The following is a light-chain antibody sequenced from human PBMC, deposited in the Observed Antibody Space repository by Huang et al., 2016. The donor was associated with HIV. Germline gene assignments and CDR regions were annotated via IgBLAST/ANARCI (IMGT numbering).Light chain of an antibody. CDR1: QSVSSW. CDR3: QQYNTYST. V-gene: IGKV1-5*03. Sequence: DIQMSQSPSTLSASVGDRVTITCRASQSVSSWLAWYQQNPGKAPKLLIYKASTLESGVPSRVSGSGSGTEFTLTISSLEPDDFASYYCQQYNTYSTFGQGTKVEIK. CDR2: KAS. J-gene: IGKJ1*01.